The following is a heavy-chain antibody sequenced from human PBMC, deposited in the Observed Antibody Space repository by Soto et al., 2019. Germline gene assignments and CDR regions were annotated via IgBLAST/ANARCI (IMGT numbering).Heavy chain of an antibody. Sequence: EVQLVESGGGLVQPGGSLILSCAASGFSFSIYWMHWVRQAPGKGLVWVSRIITDGSSTSYADSVKGRFTISRDNAKNTLYLQMNSLRAEDTAVYYCATGLSTRGYYMDAWGKRTTVTVSS. CDR2: IITDGSST. V-gene: IGHV3-74*01. CDR3: ATGLSTRGYYMDA. J-gene: IGHJ6*03. D-gene: IGHD1-26*01. CDR1: GFSFSIYW.